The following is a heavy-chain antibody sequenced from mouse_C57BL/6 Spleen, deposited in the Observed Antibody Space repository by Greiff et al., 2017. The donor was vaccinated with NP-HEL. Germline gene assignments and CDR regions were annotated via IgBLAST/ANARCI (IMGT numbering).Heavy chain of an antibody. J-gene: IGHJ1*03. CDR1: GFTFSDYG. CDR2: ISSGSSTI. Sequence: EVKVVESGGGLVKPGGSLKLSCAASGFTFSDYGMHWVRQAPEKGLEWVAYISSGSSTIYSAATVKGRFTISRDNAKNTLFLQMTSLRAEDTAMYYCARRIGLGTWYFDVWGTGTTVTVSS. V-gene: IGHV5-17*01. CDR3: ARRIGLGTWYFDV. D-gene: IGHD4-1*01.